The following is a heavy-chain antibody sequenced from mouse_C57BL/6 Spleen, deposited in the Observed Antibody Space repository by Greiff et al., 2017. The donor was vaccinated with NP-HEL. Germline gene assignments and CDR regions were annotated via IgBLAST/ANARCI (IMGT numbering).Heavy chain of an antibody. J-gene: IGHJ2*01. Sequence: VQLKQSGAELVRPGASVKLSCTASGFNFNDYYMHWVKQRPEQGLEWIGRIDPEDGDTEYAPKFQGKATMTADTSSNTAYLQLSSLTSADDAVYYCTGGGTYGYWGQGTTVTVSA. V-gene: IGHV14-1*01. CDR3: TGGGTYGY. D-gene: IGHD5-1*01. CDR1: GFNFNDYY. CDR2: IDPEDGDT.